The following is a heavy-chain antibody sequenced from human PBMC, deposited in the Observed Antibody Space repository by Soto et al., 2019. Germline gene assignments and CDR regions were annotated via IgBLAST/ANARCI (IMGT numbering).Heavy chain of an antibody. CDR2: INHSGST. CDR1: GGSFSGYY. CDR3: ARESEVLYDILTDGNGGFDY. V-gene: IGHV4-34*01. J-gene: IGHJ4*02. D-gene: IGHD3-9*01. Sequence: SETLSLTCAVYGGSFSGYYWSWIRQPPGKGLEWIGEINHSGSTNYNPCLKSRGPISVETSKDQFALKLSYVTAADTAVYYCARESEVLYDILTDGNGGFDYWGQGTLVTVSS.